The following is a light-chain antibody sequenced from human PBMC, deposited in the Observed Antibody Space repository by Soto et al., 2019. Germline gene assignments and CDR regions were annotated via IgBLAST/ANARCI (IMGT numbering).Light chain of an antibody. Sequence: DIQMTQSPSTLSASVGDRVTITCRASQRISSWLAWYQQKPGKAPKLLIYKGSSLESGVPSRFSGSGSGTEFTLTISSLQPDDFATYYCQQYNSYSYTFGQGTKLEIK. CDR3: QQYNSYSYT. CDR1: QRISSW. CDR2: KGS. J-gene: IGKJ2*01. V-gene: IGKV1-5*03.